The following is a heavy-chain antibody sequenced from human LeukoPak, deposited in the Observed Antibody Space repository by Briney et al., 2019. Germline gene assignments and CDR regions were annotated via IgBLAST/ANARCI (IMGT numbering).Heavy chain of an antibody. CDR3: AELGITMIGGV. V-gene: IGHV3-7*01. CDR2: INQDGSEK. J-gene: IGHJ6*04. Sequence: GGSLRLSCVASGFTFSSYWMSWVRQAPGKGLEWVANINQDGSEKYDVDSAKGRFTISRDNAKNSLYLQMNSLRAEDTAVYYCAELGITMIGGVWGKGTTVTISS. CDR1: GFTFSSYW. D-gene: IGHD3-10*02.